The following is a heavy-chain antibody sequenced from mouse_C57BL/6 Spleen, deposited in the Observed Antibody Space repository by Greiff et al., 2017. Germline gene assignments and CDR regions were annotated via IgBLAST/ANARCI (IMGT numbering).Heavy chain of an antibody. Sequence: EVQRVESGGDLVKPGGSLKLSCAASGFTFSSYGMSWVRQTPEQRLEWVATISRGGSYTYYPDSVKGRFTISRDNAKNTLYLQMSSLKSEDTAMYYCARHEGYDYDSSYYFDYWGQGTTLTVSS. V-gene: IGHV5-6*01. CDR3: ARHEGYDYDSSYYFDY. CDR1: GFTFSSYG. J-gene: IGHJ2*01. D-gene: IGHD2-4*01. CDR2: ISRGGSYT.